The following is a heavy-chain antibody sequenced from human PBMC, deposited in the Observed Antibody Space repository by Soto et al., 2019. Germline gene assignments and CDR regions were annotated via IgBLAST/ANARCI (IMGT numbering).Heavy chain of an antibody. D-gene: IGHD2-2*01. J-gene: IGHJ3*02. CDR2: INHSGST. Sequence: PSETLSLTCAVYGGSFSGYYWSWIRQPPGQGLEWIGEINHSGSTNYIPSLKSRVTISVDTSKNQFSLKLSSVTAADTAVYYCARGEGVPAAPPMHAFDIWGQGTMVTVSS. CDR3: ARGEGVPAAPPMHAFDI. CDR1: GGSFSGYY. V-gene: IGHV4-34*01.